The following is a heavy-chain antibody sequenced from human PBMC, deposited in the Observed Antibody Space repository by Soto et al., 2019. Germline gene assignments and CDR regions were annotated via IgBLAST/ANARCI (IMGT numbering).Heavy chain of an antibody. V-gene: IGHV4-59*01. D-gene: IGHD3-22*01. Sequence: QVQLQESGPGLVKPSETLSLTCAVSGDSISSYXXXXXXXXXXKGLESIGYLYYGRSANYNPSLKSRVTLSVDTSTNQCSLTLSSMTAADTAVYYCALRSMAVVPEYWGQGTLVTVSS. CDR3: ALRSMAVVPEY. CDR2: LYYGRSA. J-gene: IGHJ4*02. CDR1: GDSISSYX.